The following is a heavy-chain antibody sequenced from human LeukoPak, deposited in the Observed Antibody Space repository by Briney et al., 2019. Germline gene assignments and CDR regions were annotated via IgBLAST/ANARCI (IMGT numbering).Heavy chain of an antibody. CDR2: INHGGRA. V-gene: IGHV4-34*01. Sequence: PSETLSLTCAVYADSFSGYSWSWIRPSPGRGREWIGEINHGGRANYNPSLKSRVTMSVDTSKNQFSLKLSSVTAADTAVYYCARGFYDSSGSKYYFDYWGQGALVTVSS. CDR1: ADSFSGYS. D-gene: IGHD3-22*01. CDR3: ARGFYDSSGSKYYFDY. J-gene: IGHJ4*02.